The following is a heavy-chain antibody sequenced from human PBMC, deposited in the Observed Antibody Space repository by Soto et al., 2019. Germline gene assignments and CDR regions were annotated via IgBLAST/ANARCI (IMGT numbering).Heavy chain of an antibody. CDR1: GYTFTSYA. Sequence: ASVKVSCKASGYTFTSYAMHWVRQAPGQRLERMGWINAGNGNTKYSQKFQGRVTITRDTSASTAYMELSSLRSEDTAVYYCERVVVSSSTPRYTWFDPWGQGTLVTVSS. V-gene: IGHV1-3*01. CDR3: ERVVVSSSTPRYTWFDP. J-gene: IGHJ5*02. D-gene: IGHD6-19*01. CDR2: INAGNGNT.